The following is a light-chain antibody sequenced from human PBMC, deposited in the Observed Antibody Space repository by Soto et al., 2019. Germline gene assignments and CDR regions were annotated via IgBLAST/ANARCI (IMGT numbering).Light chain of an antibody. CDR1: QSVVYSSNNKNY. CDR2: WAS. CDR3: QQYYRPWT. V-gene: IGKV4-1*01. J-gene: IGKJ1*01. Sequence: DIVMTQSPDSLAVSLGERATINCKSSQSVVYSSNNKNYLAWYQQKPGQPPKLRIYWASTRESGVPDRFSGSGSGTDFTLTISSLQAEDVAVYYCQQYYRPWTFGQGTKVEIK.